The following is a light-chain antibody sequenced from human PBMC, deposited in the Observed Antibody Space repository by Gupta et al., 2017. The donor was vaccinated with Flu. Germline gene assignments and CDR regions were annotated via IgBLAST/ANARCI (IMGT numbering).Light chain of an antibody. CDR2: KAS. CDR3: QQDDSFPLT. CDR1: QSISNW. V-gene: IGKV1-5*03. J-gene: IGKJ4*01. Sequence: DIQMTQSPSTLSASVGDRVTITCRASQSISNWLAWYQQKPGKAPKVLIYKASSLESGVPSRFRGSRSGTDFTLTISSLQPDDFATYFCQQDDSFPLTFGGGTKVEIK.